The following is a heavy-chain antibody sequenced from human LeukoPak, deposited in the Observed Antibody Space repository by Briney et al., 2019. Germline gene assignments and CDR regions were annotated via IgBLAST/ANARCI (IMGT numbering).Heavy chain of an antibody. D-gene: IGHD3-3*01. CDR3: ASSPPGSWSGYYRASTHFDY. Sequence: SETLSLTCAVYGGSFSGYYWSWISQPPGKGLEWIGKMNHSGSTNYNPSLKSRVTISVDTSKNQFSLKLSSVTAADTAVYYCASSPPGSWSGYYRASTHFDYWGQGTLVTVSS. V-gene: IGHV4-34*01. J-gene: IGHJ4*02. CDR1: GGSFSGYY. CDR2: MNHSGST.